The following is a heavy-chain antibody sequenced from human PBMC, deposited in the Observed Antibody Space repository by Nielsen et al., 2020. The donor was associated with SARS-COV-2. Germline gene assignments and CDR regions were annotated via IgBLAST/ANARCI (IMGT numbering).Heavy chain of an antibody. D-gene: IGHD3-16*01. V-gene: IGHV3-48*04. CDR3: ASGYDYFDY. J-gene: IGHJ4*02. CDR1: GFTFSSYS. CDR2: ISSSSSTI. Sequence: GGSLRLSCAASGFTFSSYSMNWVRQAPGKGLEWVSYISSSSSTIYYADSVKGRFTISRDNAKNSLYLQMNSLRAEDTALYYCASGYDYFDYWGQGTLVTVSS.